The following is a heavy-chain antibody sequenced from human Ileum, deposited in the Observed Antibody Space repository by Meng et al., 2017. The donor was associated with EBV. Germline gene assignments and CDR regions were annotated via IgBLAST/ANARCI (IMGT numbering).Heavy chain of an antibody. D-gene: IGHD6-13*01. Sequence: QLQPQEPGPGLVKPTETLSLTCTVSGGPINSSSYYRGWIRQPPGKGLEWIGSIYYSGRTYYNPSLKSRVTISVDTSKNQFSLKLSSVTAADTAVYYCAKPIAAAGWFDPWGQGTLVTVSS. J-gene: IGHJ5*02. V-gene: IGHV4-39*01. CDR3: AKPIAAAGWFDP. CDR2: IYYSGRT. CDR1: GGPINSSSYY.